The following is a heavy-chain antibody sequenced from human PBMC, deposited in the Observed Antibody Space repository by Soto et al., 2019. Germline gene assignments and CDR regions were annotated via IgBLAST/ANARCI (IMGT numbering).Heavy chain of an antibody. D-gene: IGHD3-10*01. V-gene: IGHV3-21*01. Sequence: EVQLVESGGGLVKPGGSLRLSCAASGFTFSSYSMNWVRQAPGKGLEWVSSISSSSSYIYYADSVKGRVTISRDNAKNSPYLQMNSLRAEDTAVYSFARDLFGEFPDWFDPWGQGSLVTVCS. CDR1: GFTFSSYS. CDR2: ISSSSSYI. CDR3: ARDLFGEFPDWFDP. J-gene: IGHJ5*02.